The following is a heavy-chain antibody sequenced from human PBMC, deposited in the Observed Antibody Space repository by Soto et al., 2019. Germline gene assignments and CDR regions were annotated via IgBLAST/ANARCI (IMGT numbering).Heavy chain of an antibody. CDR3: ARERYYGSGSYYNVYYYYGMDV. CDR2: IKQDGSEK. J-gene: IGHJ6*02. V-gene: IGHV3-7*03. Sequence: GGSLRLSCAASGFTFSSYWMSWVRQAPGKGLEWVANIKQDGSEKYYVDSVKGRFTISRDNAKNSLYLQMNSLRAEDTAVYYCARERYYGSGSYYNVYYYYGMDVWGQGTTVTVSS. CDR1: GFTFSSYW. D-gene: IGHD3-10*01.